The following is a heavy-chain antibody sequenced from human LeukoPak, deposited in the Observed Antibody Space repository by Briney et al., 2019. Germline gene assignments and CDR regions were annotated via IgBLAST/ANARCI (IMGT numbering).Heavy chain of an antibody. J-gene: IGHJ4*02. Sequence: GGSLRLSCAAPGFTFDDYAMHWVRQAPGKGLEWVSGISWNSGSIGYADSVKGRFTISRDNAKNSLYLQLSSLRAEDTALYYCAKDFSWSGDYERYFDYWGQGTLVTVSS. V-gene: IGHV3-9*01. CDR1: GFTFDDYA. CDR2: ISWNSGSI. CDR3: AKDFSWSGDYERYFDY. D-gene: IGHD4-17*01.